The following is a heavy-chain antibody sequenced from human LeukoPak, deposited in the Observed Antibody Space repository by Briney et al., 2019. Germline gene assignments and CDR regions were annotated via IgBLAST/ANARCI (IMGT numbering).Heavy chain of an antibody. D-gene: IGHD5-24*01. Sequence: GRSLRLSCAASGFTFSSYAMHWVRQAPGKGLEWVAVISYDGSNKYYADSVKGRFTISRDNSKNTLYLQMNSLRAEGTAVYYCARDGGYGYNFYDAFDIWGQGTMVTVSS. CDR2: ISYDGSNK. V-gene: IGHV3-30-3*01. J-gene: IGHJ3*02. CDR3: ARDGGYGYNFYDAFDI. CDR1: GFTFSSYA.